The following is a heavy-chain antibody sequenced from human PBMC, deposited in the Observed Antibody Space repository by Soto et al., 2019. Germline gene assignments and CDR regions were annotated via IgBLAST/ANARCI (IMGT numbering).Heavy chain of an antibody. J-gene: IGHJ5*02. V-gene: IGHV3-30-3*01. CDR1: GFVFGSYA. CDR3: TRPTCDGGNCYFAH. CDR2: IMYDGNTE. D-gene: IGHD2-21*01. Sequence: PVGSLRLSCAASGFVFGSYAMHWVRQAPGKGLEWVAVIMYDGNTEYYADSVKGRFTLSRDNSKNILYVQMNSLRAEDTAVYYCTRPTCDGGNCYFAHWGQGTLVTVSS.